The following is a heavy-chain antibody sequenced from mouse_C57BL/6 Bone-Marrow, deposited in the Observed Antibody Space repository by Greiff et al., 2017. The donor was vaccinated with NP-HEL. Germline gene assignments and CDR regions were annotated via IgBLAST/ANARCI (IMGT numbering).Heavy chain of an antibody. Sequence: QVQLKQPGAELVKPGASVKLSCKASGYTFTSYWMHWVKQRPGQGLEWIGMIHPNSGSTNYNEKFKSKATLTVDKSSSTAYMQLSSLTSEDSAVYYCARWTRVPYYFDCWGQGTTLTVSS. CDR3: ARWTRVPYYFDC. CDR1: GYTFTSYW. J-gene: IGHJ2*01. CDR2: IHPNSGST. V-gene: IGHV1-64*01.